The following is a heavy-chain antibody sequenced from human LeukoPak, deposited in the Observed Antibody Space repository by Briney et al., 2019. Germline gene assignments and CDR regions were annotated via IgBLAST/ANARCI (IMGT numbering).Heavy chain of an antibody. J-gene: IGHJ4*02. D-gene: IGHD3-9*01. V-gene: IGHV3-23*01. Sequence: PGGSLRLSCAASGFTFSSYAMSWVRQAPGKGLEWVSAISGSGGSTYYADSVKGRFTISRDNSKNTLYLQMNSLRAEDTAVYYCAKPKGVYDILTGFDYGGQGTLVTVSS. CDR3: AKPKGVYDILTGFDY. CDR2: ISGSGGST. CDR1: GFTFSSYA.